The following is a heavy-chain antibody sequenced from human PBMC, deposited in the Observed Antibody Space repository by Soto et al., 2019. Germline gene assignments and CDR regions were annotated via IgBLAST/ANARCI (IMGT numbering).Heavy chain of an antibody. CDR2: ISSNGGTT. CDR3: VRRVSGNYDY. V-gene: IGHV3-64*01. J-gene: IGHJ4*02. Sequence: EVQLAESGGGMVQPGGSLRLSCVASGFTFSSYDMHWVRQAPGKGLEYVSSISSNGGTTYYGNSVKGSFTISRDNSKNTLYLQMGSLRAEDMAVYYCVRRVSGNYDYWGQGTLVTVSS. CDR1: GFTFSSYD. D-gene: IGHD1-7*01.